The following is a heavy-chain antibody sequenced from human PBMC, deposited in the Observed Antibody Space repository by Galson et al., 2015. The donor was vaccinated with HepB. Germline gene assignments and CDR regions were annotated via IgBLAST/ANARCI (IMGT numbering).Heavy chain of an antibody. V-gene: IGHV3-33*01. J-gene: IGHJ1*01. Sequence: SLRLSCAASGFTFSSYGMHWVRQAPGKGLEWVAVIWYDGSNKYYADSVKGRFTISRDNSKNTLYLQMNSLRAEDTAVYYCARESAGYYYDSSGYYWSPYFQHWGQGTLVTVSS. CDR3: ARESAGYYYDSSGYYWSPYFQH. CDR1: GFTFSSYG. CDR2: IWYDGSNK. D-gene: IGHD3-22*01.